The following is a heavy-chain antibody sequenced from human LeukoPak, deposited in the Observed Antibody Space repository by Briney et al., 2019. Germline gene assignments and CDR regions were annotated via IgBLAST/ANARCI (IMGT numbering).Heavy chain of an antibody. CDR2: ISWNSGSI. V-gene: IGHV3-9*01. Sequence: QPGRSLRLSCAASGFTFDDYAMHWVRQAPGKGLEWVSGISWNSGSIGYADSVKGRFTISRDNAKNSLYLQMNSLRAEDTALYYCAKGGIVATIPDYYGMDVWGQGTTVTVS. CDR3: AKGGIVATIPDYYGMDV. J-gene: IGHJ6*02. CDR1: GFTFDDYA. D-gene: IGHD5-12*01.